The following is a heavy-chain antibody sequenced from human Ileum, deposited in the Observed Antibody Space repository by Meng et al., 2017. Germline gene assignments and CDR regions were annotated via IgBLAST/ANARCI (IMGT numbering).Heavy chain of an antibody. CDR1: GGSISSSAYS. CDR2: IYQVGST. D-gene: IGHD2/OR15-2a*01. Sequence: HLQLQESGSGLVTSSQTLSLTRTVSGGSISSSAYSWTRIRQPPGKGLEWIGYIYQVGSTNYNPSLKSRVTIFVDTSKNQFSLKLTSVTAADTAVYYCASSTSGPELNYWGQGTLVTVSS. CDR3: ASSTSGPELNY. V-gene: IGHV4-30-2*01. J-gene: IGHJ4*02.